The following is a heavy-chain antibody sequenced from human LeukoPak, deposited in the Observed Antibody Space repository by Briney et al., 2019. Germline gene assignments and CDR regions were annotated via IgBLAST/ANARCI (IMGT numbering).Heavy chain of an antibody. CDR1: GYSFTSYW. J-gene: IGHJ3*02. V-gene: IGHV5-51*01. Sequence: GESLKISCRGSGYSFTSYWIGWVRQMPGKGLEWMGIIYPGDSDTRYSPSFQGQVTISADRSITTAYLQWNGLKAADTAIYYCARQRAWRELGAFDIWGLGTMVTVSS. CDR2: IYPGDSDT. CDR3: ARQRAWRELGAFDI. D-gene: IGHD1-26*01.